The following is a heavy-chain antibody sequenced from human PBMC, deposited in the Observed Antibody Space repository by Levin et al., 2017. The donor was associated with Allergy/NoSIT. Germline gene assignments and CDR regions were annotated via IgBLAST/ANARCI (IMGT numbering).Heavy chain of an antibody. D-gene: IGHD4-17*01. J-gene: IGHJ6*04. CDR3: AKGGDYDV. CDR1: GFTFSTYG. Sequence: GGSLRLSCAPSGFTFSTYGLQWVRQAPGKGLEWLALIVSDGSNKYYADSVKGRFTVSRDNSKNMLYLQMNSLRPDDTGVYYCAKGGDYDVLGEGTTVTVSS. V-gene: IGHV3-30*02. CDR2: IVSDGSNK.